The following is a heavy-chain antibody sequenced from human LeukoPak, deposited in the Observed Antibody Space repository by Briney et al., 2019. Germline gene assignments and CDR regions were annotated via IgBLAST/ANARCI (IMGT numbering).Heavy chain of an antibody. CDR1: DYTFSSHG. Sequence: GASVKVSCKASDYTFSSHGISWVRQAAGHGPEWMGWISGYNDARKYAEKFQGRVTLTKDMTTKTVYMELRSLRLDDTAVYYCARTNIVFGVDVEQNWFDVWGQGTLVIVSS. J-gene: IGHJ5*02. D-gene: IGHD3-3*01. V-gene: IGHV1-18*01. CDR2: ISGYNDAR. CDR3: ARTNIVFGVDVEQNWFDV.